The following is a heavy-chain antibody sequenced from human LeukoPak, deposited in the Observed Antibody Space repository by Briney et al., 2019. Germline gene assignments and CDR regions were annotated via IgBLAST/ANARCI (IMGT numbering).Heavy chain of an antibody. V-gene: IGHV1-2*02. CDR1: GYTFSGYY. Sequence: ASVKVSCKASGYTFSGYYMQWVRRAPGQGPEWMGWINPKNGGTNYAQKFQGRVTLTRDTSISTAYMELSGLRSDDTAVYYCARTYEKMATMGAFHYWGQGTLVTVSS. CDR3: ARTYEKMATMGAFHY. CDR2: INPKNGGT. D-gene: IGHD5-24*01. J-gene: IGHJ4*02.